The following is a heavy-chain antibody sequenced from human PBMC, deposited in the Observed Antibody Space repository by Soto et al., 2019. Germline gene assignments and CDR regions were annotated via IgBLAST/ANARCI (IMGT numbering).Heavy chain of an antibody. CDR2: IYYSGST. J-gene: IGHJ4*02. V-gene: IGHV4-39*07. Sequence: SETLSLTCTVSGGSISSSSYYWGWIRQPPGKGLEWIGSIYYSGSTYYNPSLKSRVTISVDTSKNQFSLKLSSVTAADTAVYYCARTYPYYYDSSGYPALFGYWGQGTLVTVPQ. CDR1: GGSISSSSYY. CDR3: ARTYPYYYDSSGYPALFGY. D-gene: IGHD3-22*01.